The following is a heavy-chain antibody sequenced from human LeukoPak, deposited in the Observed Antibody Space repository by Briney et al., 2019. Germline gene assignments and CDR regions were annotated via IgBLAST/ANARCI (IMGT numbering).Heavy chain of an antibody. CDR3: ASPVDVEMATITYFQH. J-gene: IGHJ1*01. CDR2: ISYDGSNK. D-gene: IGHD5-24*01. V-gene: IGHV3-30*04. CDR1: GFTFSSYA. Sequence: PGRSLRLSCAASGFTFSSYAMHWVRQAPGKGVEGVAVISYDGSNKYYADSVKGRFTISRDNSKNTLYLQMNSLRAEDTAVYYCASPVDVEMATITYFQHWGQGTLVTVSS.